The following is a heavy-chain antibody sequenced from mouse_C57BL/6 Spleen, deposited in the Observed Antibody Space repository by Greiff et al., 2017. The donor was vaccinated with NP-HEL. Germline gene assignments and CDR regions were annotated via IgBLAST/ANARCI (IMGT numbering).Heavy chain of an antibody. CDR1: GFSFTGYY. CDR2: INPSTGGT. CDR3: AREGIYYGSSFSYWYFDV. Sequence: VQLQQSGPELVKPGASVKISCKASGFSFTGYYMNWVKQSPEKSLEWIGEINPSTGGTTYNQKFKAKATLTVDKSSSTAYMQLKSLTSEDSAVYYCAREGIYYGSSFSYWYFDVWGTGTTVTVSS. D-gene: IGHD1-1*01. J-gene: IGHJ1*03. V-gene: IGHV1-42*01.